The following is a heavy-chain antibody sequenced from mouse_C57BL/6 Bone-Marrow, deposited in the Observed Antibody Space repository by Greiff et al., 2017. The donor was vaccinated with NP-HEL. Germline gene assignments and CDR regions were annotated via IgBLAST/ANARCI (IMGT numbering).Heavy chain of an antibody. V-gene: IGHV1-19*01. D-gene: IGHD2-2*01. Sequence: EVKLQESGPVLVKPGASVKMSCKASGYTFTDYYMNWVKQSHGKSLEWIGVINPYNGGTSYNQKFKGKATLTVDKSSSTAYMELNSLTSEDSAVYYCARRGYDSPPYAMDYWGQGTSVTVSS. CDR1: GYTFTDYY. CDR2: INPYNGGT. J-gene: IGHJ4*01. CDR3: ARRGYDSPPYAMDY.